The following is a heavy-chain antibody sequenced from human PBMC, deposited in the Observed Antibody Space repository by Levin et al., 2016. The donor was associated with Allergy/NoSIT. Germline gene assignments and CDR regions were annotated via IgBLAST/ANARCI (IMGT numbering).Heavy chain of an antibody. Sequence: GSLRLSCAASGFTFSSHSMTWVRQAPGKGLEWVSSISSSSTYIYYADSVKGRFTVSRDNARNSLYLQMNSLRAEDTAVYYCARIAYDYGDSRHAFDVWGQGTMVTVSS. CDR2: ISSSSTYI. J-gene: IGHJ3*01. CDR3: ARIAYDYGDSRHAFDV. CDR1: GFTFSSHS. V-gene: IGHV3-21*01. D-gene: IGHD4-17*01.